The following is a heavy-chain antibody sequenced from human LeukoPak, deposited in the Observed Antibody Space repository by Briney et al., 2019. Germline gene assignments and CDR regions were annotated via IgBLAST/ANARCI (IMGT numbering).Heavy chain of an antibody. V-gene: IGHV4-4*02. D-gene: IGHD5-24*01. CDR1: GGSISSSNW. CDR2: INHSGST. J-gene: IGHJ4*02. Sequence: SGTLSLTCAVSGGSISSSNWWSWVRQPPGKGLEWIGEINHSGSTNYNPSLKSRVTISVDTSKNQFSLKLSSVTAADTAVYYCARFPSDVEMAIDYWGQGTLVTVSS. CDR3: ARFPSDVEMAIDY.